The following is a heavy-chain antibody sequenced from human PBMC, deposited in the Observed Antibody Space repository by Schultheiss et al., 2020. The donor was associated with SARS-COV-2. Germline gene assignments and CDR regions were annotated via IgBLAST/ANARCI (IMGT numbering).Heavy chain of an antibody. J-gene: IGHJ5*02. CDR1: GGSISSYY. V-gene: IGHV4-59*01. D-gene: IGHD3-22*01. CDR3: ARDKPPVYYDSSEGFDP. Sequence: SETLSLTCTVSGGSISSYYWSWIRQPPGKGLEWIGYIYYSGSTNYNPSLKSRVTISVDTSKNQFSLKLSSVTAADTAVYYCARDKPPVYYDSSEGFDPWGQGTLVTVSS. CDR2: IYYSGST.